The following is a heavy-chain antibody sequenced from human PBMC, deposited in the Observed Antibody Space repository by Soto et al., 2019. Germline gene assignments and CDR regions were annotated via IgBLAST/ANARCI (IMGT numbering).Heavy chain of an antibody. J-gene: IGHJ4*02. V-gene: IGHV2-70*04. CDR1: GFSLSTSGMR. Sequence: SGPTLVNPTQTLTLTCTFSGFSLSTSGMRVSWIRQPPGKALEWLARIDWDDDKFYSTSLKTRLTISKDTSKNQVVLTMTNMDPVDKATYYCARYLVVGIVGANYYFDYWGQGTLVTVSS. D-gene: IGHD1-26*01. CDR2: IDWDDDK. CDR3: ARYLVVGIVGANYYFDY.